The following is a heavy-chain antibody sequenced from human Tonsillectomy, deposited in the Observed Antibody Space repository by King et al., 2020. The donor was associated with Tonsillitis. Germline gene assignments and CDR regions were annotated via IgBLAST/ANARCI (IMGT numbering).Heavy chain of an antibody. CDR1: GGSISSAGYY. Sequence: PLQESGPGLVKPSQTLSLTCTVSGGSISSAGYYWSWIRPHPGKGLEWIGYISYSGSAHFNPTLKSRVTISLDTSKNQISLKLSSVTAADTAVYYCASTAPPYYYYYIDVWGKGTTVTVSS. V-gene: IGHV4-31*03. D-gene: IGHD4-17*01. CDR3: ASTAPPYYYYYIDV. J-gene: IGHJ6*03. CDR2: ISYSGSA.